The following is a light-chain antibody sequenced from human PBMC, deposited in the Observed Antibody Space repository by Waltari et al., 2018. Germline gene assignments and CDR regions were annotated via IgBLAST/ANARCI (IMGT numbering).Light chain of an antibody. CDR3: QTWGNDIHIV. Sequence: QPVLTPSPSASASLGASVNLTFTLSSGRTSYVLAWHHQQPDKAPRFLMKLNSDGSHIKGDGIPDRVSGSSFGAERYLTISSLQSEDEADYYCQTWGNDIHIVFGGGTKLTVL. J-gene: IGLJ2*01. V-gene: IGLV4-69*01. CDR1: SGRTSYV. CDR2: LNSDGSH.